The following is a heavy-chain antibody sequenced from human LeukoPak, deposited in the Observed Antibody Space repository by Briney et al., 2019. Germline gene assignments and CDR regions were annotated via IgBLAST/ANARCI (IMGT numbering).Heavy chain of an antibody. Sequence: PSETLSLTCTVSGGSISSHYWSWIRQPPGKGLEWIGYIYYSGSTNYNPSLKSRVTISVDTSKNQFSLKLSSVTASDTAVYYSARHRGSSSWYGYYFDYWGQGTLVTVSS. CDR3: ARHRGSSSWYGYYFDY. CDR2: IYYSGST. CDR1: GGSISSHY. V-gene: IGHV4-59*08. D-gene: IGHD6-13*01. J-gene: IGHJ4*02.